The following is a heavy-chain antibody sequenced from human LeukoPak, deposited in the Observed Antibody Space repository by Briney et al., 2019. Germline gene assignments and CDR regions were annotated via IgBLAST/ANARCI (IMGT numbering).Heavy chain of an antibody. D-gene: IGHD2-2*01. J-gene: IGHJ6*03. CDR3: ASGYCSSTSCRRPLYYYYYMDV. CDR2: IDLSGST. CDR1: GGSFSGYY. Sequence: SETLSLTCAVYGGSFSGYYWSWIRQPPGKGLEWIGEIDLSGSTNYNPSLKSRVTISVDTSKNQFSLKLSSVTAADTAVYYCASGYCSSTSCRRPLYYYYYMDVWGKGTTVTVSS. V-gene: IGHV4-34*01.